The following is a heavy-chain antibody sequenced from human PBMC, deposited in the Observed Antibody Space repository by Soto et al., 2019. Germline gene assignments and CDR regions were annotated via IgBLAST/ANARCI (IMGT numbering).Heavy chain of an antibody. J-gene: IGHJ6*02. CDR1: GGSISSGDYY. Sequence: SETLSLTCTVSGGSISSGDYYWSWIRQPPGKGLEWIGYIYYSGSTYYNPSLKSRVTISVDTSKNQFSLKLSSVTAADTAVYYCARDGFLVAAAGTYYGMDVWGQGTTVTVSS. V-gene: IGHV4-30-4*01. CDR3: ARDGFLVAAAGTYYGMDV. CDR2: IYYSGST. D-gene: IGHD6-13*01.